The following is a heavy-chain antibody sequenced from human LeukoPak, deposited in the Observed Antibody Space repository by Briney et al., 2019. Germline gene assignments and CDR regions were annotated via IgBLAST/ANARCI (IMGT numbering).Heavy chain of an antibody. CDR3: ARAGAMVRGVPNYYYYYMDV. D-gene: IGHD3-10*01. CDR2: INSDGSSA. Sequence: GGSLRLSCAASGFTFSSYSMNWVRQAPGKGLVWVSRINSDGSSASYADSVMGRFTISRDNAKNTLCLQMNSLRAEDTAVYYCARAGAMVRGVPNYYYYYMDVWGKGTTVTVSS. CDR1: GFTFSSYS. V-gene: IGHV3-74*01. J-gene: IGHJ6*03.